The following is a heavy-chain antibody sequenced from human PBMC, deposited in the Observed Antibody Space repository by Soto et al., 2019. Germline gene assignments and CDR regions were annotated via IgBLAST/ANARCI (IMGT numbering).Heavy chain of an antibody. V-gene: IGHV3-7*01. CDR1: GFTFSSYW. Sequence: GGSLRLSCAASGFTFSSYWMSWVSQVPGKGLEWVANIKQDGSEKYYVDSEKGRFTISRDNAKNSLYLQMNSLRAEDPAVYCCAREGDILTGYYAFDYWGQGTLVTVSS. CDR2: IKQDGSEK. J-gene: IGHJ4*02. D-gene: IGHD3-9*01. CDR3: AREGDILTGYYAFDY.